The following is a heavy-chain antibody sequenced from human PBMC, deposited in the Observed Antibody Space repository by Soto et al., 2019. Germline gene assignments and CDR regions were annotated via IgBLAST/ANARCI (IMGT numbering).Heavy chain of an antibody. Sequence: GESLKISCAASGFTVSSNYMSWVRQAPGKGLEWVSVIYSGGSTYYADSVKGRFTISRHNSKNTLYLQMNSLRAEDTAVYYCARSRGDYSNPGGIYYYYMDVWGKGTTVTVSS. D-gene: IGHD4-4*01. V-gene: IGHV3-53*04. CDR2: IYSGGST. CDR1: GFTVSSNY. J-gene: IGHJ6*03. CDR3: ARSRGDYSNPGGIYYYYMDV.